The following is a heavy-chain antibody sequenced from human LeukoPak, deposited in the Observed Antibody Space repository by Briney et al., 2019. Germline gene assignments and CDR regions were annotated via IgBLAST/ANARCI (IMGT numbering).Heavy chain of an antibody. CDR1: GFTFSSYA. V-gene: IGHV3-23*01. CDR3: AKDPYGTRYFDY. D-gene: IGHD2-2*01. J-gene: IGHJ4*02. Sequence: GGSLRLSCAASGFTFSSYALSWVRQAPGKGLEWVSSLSGGGYNAYYADSVKGRFTLSRDNSTNTLYLQMNSLRAEDTSVYYFAKDPYGTRYFDYWGKGTLVTVSS. CDR2: LSGGGYNA.